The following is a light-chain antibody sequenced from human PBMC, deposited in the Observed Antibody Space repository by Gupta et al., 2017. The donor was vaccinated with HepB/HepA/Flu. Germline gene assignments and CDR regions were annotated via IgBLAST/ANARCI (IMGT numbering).Light chain of an antibody. Sequence: QSALTQPASVSGSPGQSITISCTGTSSDVGGYNYVSWYHQHPGKAPKLMIYDVSNRPSGVSNRFSGSKSGNTASLTISELQAEDEADYYCSSYTSSSTRVFGGGTKLTVL. CDR2: DVS. J-gene: IGLJ3*02. V-gene: IGLV2-14*03. CDR3: SSYTSSSTRV. CDR1: SSDVGGYNY.